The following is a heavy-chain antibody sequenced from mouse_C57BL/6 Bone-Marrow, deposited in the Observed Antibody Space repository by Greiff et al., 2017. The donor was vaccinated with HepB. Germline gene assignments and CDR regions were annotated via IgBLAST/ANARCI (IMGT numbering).Heavy chain of an antibody. CDR2: IDPENGDT. CDR3: TRSSYPFAY. CDR1: GFNIKDDY. V-gene: IGHV14-4*01. D-gene: IGHD1-1*01. J-gene: IGHJ3*01. Sequence: VQLQQSGAELVRPGASVKLSCTASGFNIKDDYMHWVKQRPEQGLEWIGWIDPENGDTEYASKFQGKATITADTSSNTAYLQLSSLTSEDTAVYYCTRSSYPFAYWGQGTLVTVSA.